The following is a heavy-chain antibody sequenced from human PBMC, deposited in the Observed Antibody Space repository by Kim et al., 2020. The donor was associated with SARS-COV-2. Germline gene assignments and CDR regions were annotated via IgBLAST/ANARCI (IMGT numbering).Heavy chain of an antibody. J-gene: IGHJ4*02. CDR2: IYYSGST. V-gene: IGHV4-61*01. D-gene: IGHD3-22*01. CDR1: GGSVSSGSYY. Sequence: SETLSLTCTVSGGSVSSGSYYWSWIRQPPGKGLEWIGYIYYSGSTNYNPSLKSRVTISVDTSKNQFSLKLSSVTAADTAVYYCAREGLYYDIGYWGQGTLVTVSS. CDR3: AREGLYYDIGY.